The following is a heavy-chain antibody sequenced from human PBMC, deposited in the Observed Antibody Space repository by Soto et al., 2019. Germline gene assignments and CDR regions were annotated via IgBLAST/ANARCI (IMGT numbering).Heavy chain of an antibody. CDR2: IWYDGSNK. V-gene: IGHV3-33*06. CDR3: VKDHCGGDCYSDPYFDY. J-gene: IGHJ4*02. Sequence: QVQLVESGGGVVQPGRSLRLSCATSGFKFSTYGIHWVRQAPGRGLEWLAVIWYDGSNKYYADSVQGRFTISRDNSKNTVYLKMTSLRAEDTAVYYCVKDHCGGDCYSDPYFDYWGQGTLVTVSS. D-gene: IGHD2-21*02. CDR1: GFKFSTYG.